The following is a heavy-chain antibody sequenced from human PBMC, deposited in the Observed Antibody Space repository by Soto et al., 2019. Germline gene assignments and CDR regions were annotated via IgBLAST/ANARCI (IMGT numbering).Heavy chain of an antibody. Sequence: EVQLLESGGGLVQPGGSLRLSCAASGFTCSSYAMSWVRQAPGKGLEWVSAISGSGGSTYYADSVKGRFTISRDNSKNTLYLQMNSLRAEDTAVYYCAKLLDYGDYEGGDYWGQGTLVTVSS. J-gene: IGHJ4*02. D-gene: IGHD4-17*01. CDR3: AKLLDYGDYEGGDY. V-gene: IGHV3-23*01. CDR2: ISGSGGST. CDR1: GFTCSSYA.